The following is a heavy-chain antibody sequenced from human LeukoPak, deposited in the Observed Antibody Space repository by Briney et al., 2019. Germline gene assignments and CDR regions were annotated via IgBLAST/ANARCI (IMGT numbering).Heavy chain of an antibody. D-gene: IGHD3-16*01. Sequence: ASVKVSCKVSGYTLTELSMHWVRQAPGKGLEWMGGFDPEDGETIYAQKFQGRVTMTEDTSTDTAYMELSSLRSEDTAVYYCTSSDDYVWGSFDYWGQGTLVTVSS. CDR3: TSSDDYVWGSFDY. CDR1: GYTLTELS. CDR2: FDPEDGET. J-gene: IGHJ4*02. V-gene: IGHV1-24*01.